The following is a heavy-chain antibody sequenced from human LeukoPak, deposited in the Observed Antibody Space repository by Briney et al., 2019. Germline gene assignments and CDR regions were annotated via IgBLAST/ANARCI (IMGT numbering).Heavy chain of an antibody. CDR2: IYYSGST. V-gene: IGHV4-30-4*01. CDR3: AKVPYGDYALGY. J-gene: IGHJ4*02. Sequence: PSETLSLTCTVSGGSISSGDYYWSWIREPPGKGLEWIGCIYYSGSTYYNPSLKSRVTISVDTSKNQFSLKLSSVTAADTAVYYCAKVPYGDYALGYWGQGTLVTVSS. CDR1: GGSISSGDYY. D-gene: IGHD4-17*01.